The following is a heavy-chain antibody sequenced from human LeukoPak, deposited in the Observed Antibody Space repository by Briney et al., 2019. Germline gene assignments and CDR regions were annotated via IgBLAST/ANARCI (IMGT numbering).Heavy chain of an antibody. D-gene: IGHD3-10*01. CDR2: ITSSSSYI. V-gene: IGHV3-21*04. CDR1: GFTFSTYN. CDR3: AKAYVLLWFGELSP. J-gene: IGHJ5*02. Sequence: GGSLRLSCAASGFTFSTYNMNWVRQAPGKGLEWVSSITSSSSYIYYADSVKGRFTISRDNAKNSLYLQMNSLRAEDTAVYYCAKAYVLLWFGELSPWGQGTLVTVSS.